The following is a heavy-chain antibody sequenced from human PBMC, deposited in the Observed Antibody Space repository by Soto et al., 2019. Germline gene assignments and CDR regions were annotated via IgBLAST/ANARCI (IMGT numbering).Heavy chain of an antibody. J-gene: IGHJ5*02. Sequence: GGSLRLSCAASGFTFSSYAMSWVRQAPGKGLEWVSAISGSGGSTYYADSVKGRFTISRDNSKNTLYLQMNSLRAEDTAVYYCAKAYYDFWSGSPEPANWFDPWGQGTLVTVSS. CDR1: GFTFSSYA. CDR3: AKAYYDFWSGSPEPANWFDP. D-gene: IGHD3-3*01. CDR2: ISGSGGST. V-gene: IGHV3-23*01.